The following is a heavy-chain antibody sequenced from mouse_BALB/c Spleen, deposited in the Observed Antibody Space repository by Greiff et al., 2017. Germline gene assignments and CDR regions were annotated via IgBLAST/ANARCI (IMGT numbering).Heavy chain of an antibody. D-gene: IGHD1-1*01. V-gene: IGHV7-3*02. CDR3: ARDKGDYYGSSHYFDY. Sequence: EVKVVESGGGLVQPGGSLRLSCATSGFTFTDYYMSWVRQPPGKALEWLGFIRNKANGYTTEYSASVKGRFTISRDNSQSILYLQMNTLRAEDSATYYCARDKGDYYGSSHYFDYWGQGTTLTVSS. CDR2: IRNKANGYTT. CDR1: GFTFTDYY. J-gene: IGHJ2*01.